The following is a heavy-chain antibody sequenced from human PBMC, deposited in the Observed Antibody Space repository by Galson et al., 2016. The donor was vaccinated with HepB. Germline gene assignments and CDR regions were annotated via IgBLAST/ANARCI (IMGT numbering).Heavy chain of an antibody. Sequence: SLRLSCAASGFTFSSYWMYWVRQAPGKGLMWVSRINSDGSSTNYAVSVKGRFTISRDNAKNTLYLQMNSLRAEDTAVYYCTRDPPHFWGLEFDYWGQGTLVTVSS. CDR2: INSDGSST. CDR3: TRDPPHFWGLEFDY. CDR1: GFTFSSYW. D-gene: IGHD3-16*01. J-gene: IGHJ4*02. V-gene: IGHV3-74*01.